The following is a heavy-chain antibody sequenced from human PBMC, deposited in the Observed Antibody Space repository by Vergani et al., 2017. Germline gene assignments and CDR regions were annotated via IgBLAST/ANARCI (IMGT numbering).Heavy chain of an antibody. CDR1: GYTLTELS. J-gene: IGHJ3*02. CDR3: ARPKYYYGSGSYRHDAFDI. Sequence: QVQLVQSGAEVKKPGASVKVSCKVSGYTLTELSMHWVRQAPGKGLEWMGGFDPEDGETIYAQKFQGRVTMTEDTSTDTVYMELSSLRSEDTAVYYCARPKYYYGSGSYRHDAFDIWGQGTMVTVSS. CDR2: FDPEDGET. D-gene: IGHD3-10*01. V-gene: IGHV1-24*01.